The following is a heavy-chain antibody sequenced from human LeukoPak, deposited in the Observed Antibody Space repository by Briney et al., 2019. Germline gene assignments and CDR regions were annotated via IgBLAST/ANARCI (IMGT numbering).Heavy chain of an antibody. J-gene: IGHJ4*02. V-gene: IGHV4-34*01. D-gene: IGHD6-19*01. CDR2: INHSGST. CDR3: VTERERQWLF. Sequence: PSETLSLTCAVYGGSFSGYYWSWIRQPPGKGLEWIGEINHSGSTNYNPSLKSRVTISVDTSKNQFSLNLHSVTAADTAVYCCVTERERQWLFWAQGTLVTVSS. CDR1: GGSFSGYY.